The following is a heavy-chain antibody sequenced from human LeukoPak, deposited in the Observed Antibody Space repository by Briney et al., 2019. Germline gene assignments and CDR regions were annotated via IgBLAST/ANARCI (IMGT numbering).Heavy chain of an antibody. CDR3: ARKGPMEGWFDP. CDR2: IYHSGST. CDR1: GGSISSGGYS. Sequence: SQTLSLTCAVSGGSISSGGYSWSWIRQPPGKGLEWIGCIYHSGSTYYNPSLKSRVTISVDRSKNQFSLKLSSVTAADTAVFYCARKGPMEGWFDPWGQGTLVTVSS. D-gene: IGHD3-10*01. J-gene: IGHJ5*02. V-gene: IGHV4-30-2*01.